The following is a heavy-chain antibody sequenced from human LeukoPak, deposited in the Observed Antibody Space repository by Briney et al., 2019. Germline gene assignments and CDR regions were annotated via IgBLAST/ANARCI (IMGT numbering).Heavy chain of an antibody. CDR1: VGSISSGNF. J-gene: IGHJ6*02. Sequence: TSQTLSPTCGVSVGSISSGNFWSWVRQSPGKGLEWIGEIYHKEPPNYNPSRKRRVTISADTFKNHFSLTLTSMADADTAVYYCATAPILRGEGGEHYRYGMDVWGQGTTVIVSS. D-gene: IGHD2-2*02. V-gene: IGHV4/OR15-8*01. CDR3: ATAPILRGEGGEHYRYGMDV. CDR2: IYHKEPP.